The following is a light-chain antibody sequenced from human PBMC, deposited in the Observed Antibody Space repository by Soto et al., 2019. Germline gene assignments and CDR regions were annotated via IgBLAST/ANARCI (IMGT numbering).Light chain of an antibody. CDR1: QIFLSNNNNY. CDR2: WAS. J-gene: IGKJ5*01. V-gene: IGKV4-1*01. Sequence: IVMTQSPDSLPVSLGERATINCKSSQIFLSNNNNYLAWFQQKPGQPPRLFIYWASTRGSGVPDRFSGSGSGTDFTLTISNVEAEDVAIYYCQQYHSDPITFGQGTRLEIK. CDR3: QQYHSDPIT.